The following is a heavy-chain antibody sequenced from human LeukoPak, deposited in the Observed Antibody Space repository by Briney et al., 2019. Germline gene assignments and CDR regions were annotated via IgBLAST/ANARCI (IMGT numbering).Heavy chain of an antibody. Sequence: GGSLRLSCVASGFTFSSYAMSWVRQAPGKGLEWVSAISGSGGSTYYADSVKGRFTISRDNSKNTLYLQMNSLRAEDTAVYYCAAGKGPFYYDSSGYLGYWGQGTLVTVSS. CDR2: ISGSGGST. J-gene: IGHJ4*02. CDR1: GFTFSSYA. V-gene: IGHV3-23*01. D-gene: IGHD3-22*01. CDR3: AAGKGPFYYDSSGYLGY.